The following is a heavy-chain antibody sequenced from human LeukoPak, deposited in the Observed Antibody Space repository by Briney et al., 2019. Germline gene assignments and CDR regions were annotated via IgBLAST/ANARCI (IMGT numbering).Heavy chain of an antibody. J-gene: IGHJ6*02. V-gene: IGHV3-21*01. CDR1: GFTFSSYS. CDR2: ISSSSSYI. CDR3: ARSKVRGNDYYYYGMDV. Sequence: GGSLRLSCAASGFTFSSYSMNWVRQAPGKGLEWVSSISSSSSYIYYADSVKGRFTISRDNAKNSLYLQMNSLRAEDTAVYYCARSKVRGNDYYYYGMDVWGQGTTVTVSS. D-gene: IGHD3-10*01.